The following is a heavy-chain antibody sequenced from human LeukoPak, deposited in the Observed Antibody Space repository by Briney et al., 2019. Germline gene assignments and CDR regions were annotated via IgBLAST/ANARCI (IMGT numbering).Heavy chain of an antibody. Sequence: GGSLRLSCAASGFTFSSYSMNWVRQAPGKGLEWVSYITSSSSTIYYADSVKGRFTISRDNAKNSLYLQMNSLRDGDTAVYYCARDYLGWFGELSTFDYWGQGTQVTVSS. J-gene: IGHJ4*02. CDR3: ARDYLGWFGELSTFDY. CDR1: GFTFSSYS. CDR2: ITSSSSTI. D-gene: IGHD3-10*01. V-gene: IGHV3-48*02.